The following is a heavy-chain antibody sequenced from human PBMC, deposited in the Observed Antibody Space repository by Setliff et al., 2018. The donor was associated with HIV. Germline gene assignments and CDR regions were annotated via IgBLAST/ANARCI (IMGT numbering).Heavy chain of an antibody. CDR3: ATGAETYSSSREAYYMDV. D-gene: IGHD6-13*01. CDR2: VDPEVGET. J-gene: IGHJ6*03. CDR1: GYTFTDYY. V-gene: IGHV1-69-2*01. Sequence: ASVKVSCKSSGYTFTDYYIHWVQQAPGKGLEWMGRVDPEVGETIYAERFQGRVTITADTSTDTSYMELSSLRSEDTAVYYCATGAETYSSSREAYYMDVWGKGTTVTVSS.